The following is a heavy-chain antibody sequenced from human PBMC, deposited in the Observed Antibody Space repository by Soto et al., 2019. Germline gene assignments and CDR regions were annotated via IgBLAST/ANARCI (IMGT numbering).Heavy chain of an antibody. D-gene: IGHD2-2*02. V-gene: IGHV1-69*06. Sequence: QVQLVQSGAEVKKPGSSVKVSCKASGGTFSSYAISWVRQAPGQGLEWMGGIIPIFGTANYAQKFQGRVTITEDKSTSTAYMELSRLRSEDTAVYYCARDIVVVPAAIIGSWFDPWGQGTLVTVSS. CDR3: ARDIVVVPAAIIGSWFDP. J-gene: IGHJ5*02. CDR1: GGTFSSYA. CDR2: IIPIFGTA.